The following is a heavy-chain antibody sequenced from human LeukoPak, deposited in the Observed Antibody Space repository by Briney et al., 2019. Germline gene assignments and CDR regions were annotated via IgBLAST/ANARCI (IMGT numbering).Heavy chain of an antibody. D-gene: IGHD3-22*01. Sequence: PSETLSLTCTVSGGSISSGGYYWSWIRQHPGKGLERIGYIYYSGSTSYNPSLKGRVTISLDTSKNQFSLKLSSVTAADTAVYYCARVPDSDSSFDYWGQGTLVTVSS. CDR2: IYYSGST. J-gene: IGHJ4*02. CDR3: ARVPDSDSSFDY. V-gene: IGHV4-31*03. CDR1: GGSISSGGYY.